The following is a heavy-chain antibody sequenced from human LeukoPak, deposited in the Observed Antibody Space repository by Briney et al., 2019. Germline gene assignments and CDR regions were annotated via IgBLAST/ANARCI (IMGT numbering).Heavy chain of an antibody. D-gene: IGHD5/OR15-5a*01. J-gene: IGHJ4*02. CDR1: GGSISSYY. V-gene: IGHV4-34*01. CDR3: ARAATALMSTHFDY. CDR2: INHSGST. Sequence: SETLSLTCTVSGGSISSYYWSWIRQPPGKGLEWIGEINHSGSTNYNPSLKSRVTISVDTSKNQFSLKLSSVTAADTAVYYCARAATALMSTHFDYWGQGTLVTVSS.